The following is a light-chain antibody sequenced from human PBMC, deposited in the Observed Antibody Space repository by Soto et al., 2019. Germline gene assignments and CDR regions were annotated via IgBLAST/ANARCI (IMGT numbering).Light chain of an antibody. Sequence: EIMLKQAPAALSLCPGGRATLAWRASQSVSTFLAWYQLKPGQAPRLLIYDASNRASGIPARFSGSGSGTDFTLTISSLEPEDFAVYYCQQRSNLPLTFGGRTIVDIK. CDR3: QQRSNLPLT. V-gene: IGKV3-11*01. CDR2: DAS. CDR1: QSVSTF. J-gene: IGKJ4*01.